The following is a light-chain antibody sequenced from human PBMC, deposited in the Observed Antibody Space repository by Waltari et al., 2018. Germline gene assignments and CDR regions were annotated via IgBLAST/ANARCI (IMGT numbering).Light chain of an antibody. J-gene: IGLJ3*02. CDR1: SSNIGSNH. V-gene: IGLV1-44*01. CDR3: AAWDDSLNGMV. Sequence: QSVLTQPPSTSGTPGQRVTISCSGSSSNIGSNHVHGYQHLPGTAPRLLIFSNDQRPSGVPDRFSGSKSGTSASLAISGLQSDDESDYFCAAWDDSLNGMVFGGGTHLTVL. CDR2: SND.